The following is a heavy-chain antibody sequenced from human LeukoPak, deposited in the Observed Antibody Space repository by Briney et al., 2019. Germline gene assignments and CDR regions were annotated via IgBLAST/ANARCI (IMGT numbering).Heavy chain of an antibody. CDR1: GGSISSYY. J-gene: IGHJ4*02. D-gene: IGHD4-23*01. CDR3: ARGTTVVTPKY. Sequence: PSETLSLTCTVSGGSISSYYWSWIRQPPGKGLEWIGYIYYTGSTNYNPSLKSRVTISVDTSKNHFSLNLSSVTAADTAVYYCARGTTVVTPKYWGQGTLVTVSS. CDR2: IYYTGST. V-gene: IGHV4-59*01.